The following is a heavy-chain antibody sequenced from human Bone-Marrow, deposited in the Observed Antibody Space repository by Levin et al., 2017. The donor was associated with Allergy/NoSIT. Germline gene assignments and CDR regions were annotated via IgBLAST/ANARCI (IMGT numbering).Heavy chain of an antibody. V-gene: IGHV4-31*03. Sequence: SQTLSLTCTVSGGSISSGGYYWSWIRQHPGKGLEWIGYIYYSGSTYYNPSLKSRVTMSVDTSKNQFSLKLSSVTAADTAVYYCARDKERAAAVGWYFDLWGRGTLVTVSS. CDR2: IYYSGST. CDR3: ARDKERAAAVGWYFDL. CDR1: GGSISSGGYY. D-gene: IGHD6-13*01. J-gene: IGHJ2*01.